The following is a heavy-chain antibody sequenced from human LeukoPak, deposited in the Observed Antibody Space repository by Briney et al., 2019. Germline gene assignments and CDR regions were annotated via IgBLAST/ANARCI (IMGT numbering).Heavy chain of an antibody. D-gene: IGHD6-13*01. J-gene: IGHJ4*02. CDR1: GYSFTSYW. V-gene: IGHV5-51*01. CDR3: ATSPRSSSLIYFDY. CDR2: IYPGDSDT. Sequence: GEPPKISCKGSGYSFTSYWIGWVRQMPGKGLEWMGIIYPGDSDTRYSPSFQGQVTISADKSISTAYLQWSSLKASDTAMYYCATSPRSSSLIYFDYWGQGTLVTVSS.